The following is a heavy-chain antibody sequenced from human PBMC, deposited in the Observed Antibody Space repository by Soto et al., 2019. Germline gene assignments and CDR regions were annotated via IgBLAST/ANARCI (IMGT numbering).Heavy chain of an antibody. Sequence: SETLSLTCAVSGVSISSGDWWTWVRQSPQRGLEYIGEIFHDGTANYYPSFERRVAISVDTSKNQFSLKLTSVTAADTAIYFCARLVYDTRLNYMYFDFWGQGTMVTVSS. V-gene: IGHV4-4*02. D-gene: IGHD3-10*01. CDR3: ARLVYDTRLNYMYFDF. J-gene: IGHJ4*02. CDR1: GVSISSGDW. CDR2: IFHDGTA.